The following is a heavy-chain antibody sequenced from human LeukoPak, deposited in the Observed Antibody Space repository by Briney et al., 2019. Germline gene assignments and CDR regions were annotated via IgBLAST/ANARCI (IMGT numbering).Heavy chain of an antibody. J-gene: IGHJ4*02. D-gene: IGHD3-22*01. Sequence: ASVKVSCKASGYTFTSYGINWVRQAPGQGLEWMGRISAYSDNTNYAQKLQGRVTMTTDTSTNTAYMELRSLRSDDTAMYYCATDSSGYYRPMNWGQGTLVTVSS. CDR3: ATDSSGYYRPMN. CDR1: GYTFTSYG. V-gene: IGHV1-18*01. CDR2: ISAYSDNT.